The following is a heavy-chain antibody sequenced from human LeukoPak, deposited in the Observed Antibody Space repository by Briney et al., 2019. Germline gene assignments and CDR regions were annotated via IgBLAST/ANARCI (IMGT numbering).Heavy chain of an antibody. CDR1: GFTFSSYA. Sequence: GGSLRLSCAASGFTFSSYAMHWVRQAPGKGLEWVAVISYDGSNKYYADSVKGRFTISRDNSKNTLYLQMNSLRAEDTAVYYCARGFSYDSSGYLWNWFDPWGQGTLVTVSS. CDR3: ARGFSYDSSGYLWNWFDP. J-gene: IGHJ5*02. CDR2: ISYDGSNK. V-gene: IGHV3-30-3*01. D-gene: IGHD3-22*01.